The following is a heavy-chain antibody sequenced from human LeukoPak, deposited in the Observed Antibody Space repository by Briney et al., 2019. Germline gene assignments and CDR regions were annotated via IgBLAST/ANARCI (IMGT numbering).Heavy chain of an antibody. CDR3: ARGQLWSHEYYYYYYYMDV. CDR1: GYTFTSYY. Sequence: ASVKVSCKASGYTFTSYYMHWVRQAPGQGLEWMGIINPSVGSTSYAQKFQGRVTMTRDTSTSTVYMELSSLRSEDTAVYYCARGQLWSHEYYYYYYYMDVWGKGTTVTISS. CDR2: INPSVGST. D-gene: IGHD5-18*01. V-gene: IGHV1-46*01. J-gene: IGHJ6*03.